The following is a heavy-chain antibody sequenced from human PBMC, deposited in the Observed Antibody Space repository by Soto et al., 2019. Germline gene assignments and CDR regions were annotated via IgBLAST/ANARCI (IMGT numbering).Heavy chain of an antibody. D-gene: IGHD6-6*01. V-gene: IGHV4-39*01. CDR3: ARRDGSSSSLDY. CDR1: GGSISSSSYY. CDR2: IYYSGST. J-gene: IGHJ4*02. Sequence: ETLSLTCTVSGGSISSSSYYWGWIRQPPGKGLEWIGSIYYSGSTYYNPSLKSRVTISVDTSKNQFSLKLSSVTAADTAVYYCARRDGSSSSLDYWGQGTLVTVSS.